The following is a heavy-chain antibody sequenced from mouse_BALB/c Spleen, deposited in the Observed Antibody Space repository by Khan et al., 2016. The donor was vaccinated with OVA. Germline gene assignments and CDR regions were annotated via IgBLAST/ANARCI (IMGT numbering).Heavy chain of an antibody. CDR3: ARVNGNYRFAY. J-gene: IGHJ3*01. V-gene: IGHV1S137*01. D-gene: IGHD2-1*01. CDR2: ISTYYGDA. CDR1: GYTFTDFA. Sequence: VQLQQSGAELVRPGVSVKISCKGSGYTFTDFAMHWVKQSHAKSLEWIGVISTYYGDANYNQKFKGKATMTVDKSSSTAYMELARLTSEDSAIYYCARVNGNYRFAYWGQGTLVTVSA.